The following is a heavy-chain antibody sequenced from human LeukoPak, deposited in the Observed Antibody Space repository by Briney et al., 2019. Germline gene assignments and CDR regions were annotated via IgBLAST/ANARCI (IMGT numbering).Heavy chain of an antibody. CDR1: GYSFTNHL. CDR2: IYPGDSDT. J-gene: IGHJ4*02. D-gene: IGHD1-7*01. V-gene: IGHV5-51*01. Sequence: GESLKISCKGSGYSFTNHLIGWVRQMPGKGLEWMGLIYPGDSDTRYSPSFQGQVTISADKSISTAYLQWSSLKASDTAMYYCARLLVLRTGTMRVYYFDYWGQGTLVTVSS. CDR3: ARLLVLRTGTMRVYYFDY.